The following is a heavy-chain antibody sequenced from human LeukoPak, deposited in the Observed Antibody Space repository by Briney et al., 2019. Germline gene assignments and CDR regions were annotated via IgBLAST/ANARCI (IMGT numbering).Heavy chain of an antibody. D-gene: IGHD6-13*01. CDR1: GRSISSYY. Sequence: SETLSLTCAVYGRSISSYYWSWIRQPAGKGLEWIGGIYTSGSTNYTPSLKSRVTMSVDTSKTQFSLKLSSVTAADTAVYYCARLPGAAAAEVWFDPWGQGTLVTVSS. V-gene: IGHV4-59*10. CDR2: IYTSGST. J-gene: IGHJ5*02. CDR3: ARLPGAAAAEVWFDP.